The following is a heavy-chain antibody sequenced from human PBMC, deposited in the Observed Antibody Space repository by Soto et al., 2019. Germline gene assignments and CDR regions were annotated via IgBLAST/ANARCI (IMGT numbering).Heavy chain of an antibody. CDR1: GGSISSSSYY. CDR2: IYYSGNT. J-gene: IGHJ4*02. Sequence: QLQLQESGPGLVKPSETLSLTCTVSGGSISSSSYYWGWIRQPPGKGLEWIGSIYYSGNTYYNPSLKSRVTISVDTSKNQFYLKLSSVTATDTAVYYCARQGYYDSSGYAIMEYWGQGTLVTVSS. V-gene: IGHV4-39*01. D-gene: IGHD3-22*01. CDR3: ARQGYYDSSGYAIMEY.